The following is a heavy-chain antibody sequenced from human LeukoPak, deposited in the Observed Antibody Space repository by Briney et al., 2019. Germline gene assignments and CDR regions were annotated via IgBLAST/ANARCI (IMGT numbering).Heavy chain of an antibody. Sequence: GGSLRLSCAASGFTLSDYYMSWIRQAPGKGLEWVSYISSSGSTIYYADSVKGRFTISRDNAKNSLYLQMNSLRAEDTAVYYCARDHSESRGYSYGYIDYWGQGTLVTVSS. J-gene: IGHJ4*02. CDR3: ARDHSESRGYSYGYIDY. CDR1: GFTLSDYY. V-gene: IGHV3-11*01. CDR2: ISSSGSTI. D-gene: IGHD5-18*01.